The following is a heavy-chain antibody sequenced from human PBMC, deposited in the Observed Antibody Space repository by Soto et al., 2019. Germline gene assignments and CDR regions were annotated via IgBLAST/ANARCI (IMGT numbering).Heavy chain of an antibody. J-gene: IGHJ6*03. CDR1: GFTFSSYS. D-gene: IGHD2-8*01. Sequence: EVQLVESGGGLVQPGGSLRLSCAASGFTFSSYSMNWVRQAPGKGLEWVSYISSSSSTIYYADSVKGRFTISRDNAENSLYLQMNSLRAEDTAVYYCARDWAYCTNGVCYRDYYYYYHMDVWGKGTTVTVSS. V-gene: IGHV3-48*01. CDR2: ISSSSSTI. CDR3: ARDWAYCTNGVCYRDYYYYYHMDV.